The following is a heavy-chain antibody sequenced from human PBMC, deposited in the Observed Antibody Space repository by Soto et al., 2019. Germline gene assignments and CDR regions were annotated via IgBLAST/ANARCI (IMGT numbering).Heavy chain of an antibody. V-gene: IGHV3-23*01. CDR2: ISGGDGKA. J-gene: IGHJ4*02. CDR3: AKEVSAAGTIWLDY. CDR1: GFTFINTG. Sequence: PGGSLRLSCAASGFTFINTGMSWVRQAPEKGLEWVAAISGGDGKAYYGDSVKGRFTISRDITKNTLYLQLSSLRAEDSAVYHCAKEVSAAGTIWLDYWGQGTLVTVSS. D-gene: IGHD1-1*01.